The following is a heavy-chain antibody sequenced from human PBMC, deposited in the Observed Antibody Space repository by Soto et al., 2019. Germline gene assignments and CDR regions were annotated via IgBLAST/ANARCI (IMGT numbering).Heavy chain of an antibody. CDR3: ARGVRGSYRYGTSFDY. CDR2: INHSGST. J-gene: IGHJ4*02. V-gene: IGHV4-34*01. Sequence: QVQLQQWGAGLLKPSETLSLTCAVYGGSFSGYYWSWIRQPPGKGLEWIGEINHSGSTNYNPSLKSRVTISVDTSKNKFSLKLSSVTAEDTAVYYCARGVRGSYRYGTSFDYWGQGTLVTVSS. CDR1: GGSFSGYY. D-gene: IGHD3-16*02.